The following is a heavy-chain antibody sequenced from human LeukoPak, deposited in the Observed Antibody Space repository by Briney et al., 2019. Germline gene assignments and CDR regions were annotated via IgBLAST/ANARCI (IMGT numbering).Heavy chain of an antibody. V-gene: IGHV1-18*01. CDR3: AKGPSHYDSSGYYDY. D-gene: IGHD3-22*01. CDR2: ISAYNGNT. CDR1: GYTFASYG. Sequence: VASVKVSCKASGYTFASYGISWVRQAPGQGLEWMGWISAYNGNTNYAQKLQGRVTMTTDTSTSTAYMELRSLRSDDTAVYYCAKGPSHYDSSGYYDYWGQGTLVTVSS. J-gene: IGHJ4*02.